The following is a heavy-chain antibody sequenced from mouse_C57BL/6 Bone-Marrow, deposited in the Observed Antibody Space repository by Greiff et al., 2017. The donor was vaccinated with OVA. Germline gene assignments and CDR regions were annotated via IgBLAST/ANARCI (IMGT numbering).Heavy chain of an antibody. Sequence: EVKLVESGPGLVKPSQSLSLTCSVTGYSITSGYYWNWIRQFPGNKLEWMGYISYDGSNNYNPSLKNRISITRDTSKNQFFLKLNSVTTEDTATYYCARDMTTVVATYYYAMDYWGQGTSVTVSS. J-gene: IGHJ4*01. CDR3: ARDMTTVVATYYYAMDY. V-gene: IGHV3-6*01. D-gene: IGHD1-1*01. CDR2: ISYDGSN. CDR1: GYSITSGYY.